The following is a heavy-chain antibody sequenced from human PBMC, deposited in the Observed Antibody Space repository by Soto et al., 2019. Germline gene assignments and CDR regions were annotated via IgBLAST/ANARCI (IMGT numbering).Heavy chain of an antibody. CDR1: GFSLSDHY. V-gene: IGHV3-72*01. CDR2: TRNTAKSYTT. CDR3: ARAYTSRTNYYMDV. J-gene: IGHJ6*03. Sequence: EVQLVESGGGLVQPGGSLRLSCAASGFSLSDHYMDWVRQAPGKGLEWVGRTRNTAKSYTTEYAESVKGRFTISRDDSKSSMYLQMSSLKTEDTAVYYCARAYTSRTNYYMDVWGKGTTVTVSS. D-gene: IGHD3-16*01.